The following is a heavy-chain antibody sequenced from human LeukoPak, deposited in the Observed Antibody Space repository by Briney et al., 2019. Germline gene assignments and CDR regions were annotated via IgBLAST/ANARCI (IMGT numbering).Heavy chain of an antibody. CDR2: VYYSGTT. V-gene: IGHV4-59*01. Sequence: SETLSLTCTVSSGSISSYYWSWIRQPPGKGLEWIGYVYYSGTTNYNPSLKSRVTISVDTSKNQFSLKLSSVTAADTAVYYCASDYGDYEGAFDIWGQGTMVTVSS. CDR3: ASDYGDYEGAFDI. D-gene: IGHD4-17*01. CDR1: SGSISSYY. J-gene: IGHJ3*02.